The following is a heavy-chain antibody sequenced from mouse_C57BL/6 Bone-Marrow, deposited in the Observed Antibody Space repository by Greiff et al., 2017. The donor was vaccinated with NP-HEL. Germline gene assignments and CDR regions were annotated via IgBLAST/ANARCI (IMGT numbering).Heavy chain of an antibody. V-gene: IGHV1-64*01. CDR1: GYTFTSYW. CDR3: ARYDGYYLFAY. CDR2: IHPNSCST. J-gene: IGHJ3*01. Sequence: QVQLQQPWAELVKPGASVKLSCKASGYTFTSYWMHWVKQRPGHVLEWFGLIHPNSCSTNYNEKFKSKATLTVDKSSSTAYMQLSSLTSEDSAVYYCARYDGYYLFAYWGQGTLVTVSA. D-gene: IGHD2-3*01.